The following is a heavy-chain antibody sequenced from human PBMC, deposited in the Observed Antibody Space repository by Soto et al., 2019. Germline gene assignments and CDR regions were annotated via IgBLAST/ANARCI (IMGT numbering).Heavy chain of an antibody. Sequence: PVGSLRLSCAVSEFTFSDYWMHWVRQAPGKGLVWVSRIKSDGSSTTHADSVKGRFTISRDNAKNTLYLQMNRLTVEDTAVYYCARGAYDFCSGSHPYYYYGLDVWGQGTTVTVSS. CDR2: IKSDGSST. J-gene: IGHJ6*02. D-gene: IGHD3-3*01. CDR1: EFTFSDYW. CDR3: ARGAYDFCSGSHPYYYYGLDV. V-gene: IGHV3-74*01.